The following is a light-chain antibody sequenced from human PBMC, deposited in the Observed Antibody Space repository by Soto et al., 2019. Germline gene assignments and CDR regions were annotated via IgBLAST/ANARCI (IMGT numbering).Light chain of an antibody. Sequence: DLVMTQTPLSSPVTLGQPASISCRSSQSLVHSDGTTFLTWLQQRPGQPPRFLTYKISNRFSGVPDRFSVSGAETDFTLKNSRVEAKEAGVYYCMQAAEFPITFGQGTRREIK. J-gene: IGKJ5*01. CDR3: MQAAEFPIT. CDR2: KIS. V-gene: IGKV2-24*01. CDR1: QSLVHSDGTTF.